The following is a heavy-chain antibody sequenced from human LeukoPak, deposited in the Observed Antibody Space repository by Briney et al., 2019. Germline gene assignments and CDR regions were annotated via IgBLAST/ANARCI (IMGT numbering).Heavy chain of an antibody. D-gene: IGHD6-13*01. CDR1: GGSFSGYY. V-gene: IGHV4-34*01. J-gene: IGHJ5*02. Sequence: SETLSLTCAVYGGSFSGYYWSWIRQPPGRGLQWIGEINHSGSTNYNPSLKSRVTISVDTSKNQFSLKLSSVTAADTAVYYCARPYSSSRFDPWGQGTLVTVSS. CDR2: INHSGST. CDR3: ARPYSSSRFDP.